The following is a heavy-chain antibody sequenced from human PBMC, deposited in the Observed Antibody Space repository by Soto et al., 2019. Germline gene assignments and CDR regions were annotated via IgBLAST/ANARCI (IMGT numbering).Heavy chain of an antibody. J-gene: IGHJ4*02. CDR1: GGSISNYY. D-gene: IGHD5-18*01. CDR3: ARHRYSYGVYYFDY. Sequence: QVQLQESGPGLVKPSETLSLTCIVSGGSISNYYWRWIRQPPGKGLEWIGYIYYSGSTNYNPSLTCRVTISVDTSKNQFSLKLSSVTAADTAVYYCARHRYSYGVYYFDYWGQGTLVTVSS. V-gene: IGHV4-59*08. CDR2: IYYSGST.